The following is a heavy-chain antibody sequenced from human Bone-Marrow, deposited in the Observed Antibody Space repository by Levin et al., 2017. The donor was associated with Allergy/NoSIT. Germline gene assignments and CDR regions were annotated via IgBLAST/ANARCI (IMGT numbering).Heavy chain of an antibody. CDR1: GYRFTDHW. CDR2: IYPGDSET. Sequence: ASVKVSCQVSGYRFTDHWIGWVRQLPGKGLEWMGNIYPGDSETRSSPSFQGQVTMSVDKSINTAFLRWDSLSASDTAMYYCARQSDELPPYDGEWVEEHYFDNWGQGTLVSVSS. CDR3: ARQSDELPPYDGEWVEEHYFDN. V-gene: IGHV5-51*01. D-gene: IGHD3-10*01. J-gene: IGHJ4*02.